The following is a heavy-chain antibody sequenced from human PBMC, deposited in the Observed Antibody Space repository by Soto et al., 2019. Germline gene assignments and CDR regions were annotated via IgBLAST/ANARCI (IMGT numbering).Heavy chain of an antibody. J-gene: IGHJ4*02. CDR2: ISSTTNYI. CDR3: ARESEDLTSNFDY. V-gene: IGHV3-21*06. CDR1: GFTLTSNR. Sequence: XGSLRLSGAASGFTLTSNRMNAVRQAPGKGLEWVSSISSTTNYIYYGGSMKGRFTISRDNAKNSLYLEMNSLRAEDTAVYYCARESEDLTSNFDYWGQGTLVTVSS.